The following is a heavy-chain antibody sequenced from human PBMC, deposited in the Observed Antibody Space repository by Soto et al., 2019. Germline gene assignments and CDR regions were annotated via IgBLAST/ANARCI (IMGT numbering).Heavy chain of an antibody. CDR1: GFTFSSYS. CDR3: ARYQDYGDYGHYYYGMDV. D-gene: IGHD4-17*01. J-gene: IGHJ6*02. CDR2: ISSSSSYI. V-gene: IGHV3-21*01. Sequence: PGGSLRLSCAASGFTFSSYSMNWVRQAPGKGLEWVSSISSSSSYIYYADSVKGRFTISRDNAKNSLYLQMNSLRAEDTAVYYCARYQDYGDYGHYYYGMDVWGQGTTVTVS.